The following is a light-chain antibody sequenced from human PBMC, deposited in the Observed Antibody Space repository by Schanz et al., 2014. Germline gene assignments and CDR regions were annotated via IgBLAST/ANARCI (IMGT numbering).Light chain of an antibody. J-gene: IGKJ3*01. CDR3: QQRRT. CDR2: ETS. V-gene: IGKV3-11*01. Sequence: EIVLTQSPATLSVSPGEGATLTCRASESVSGYLAWYQQKPGQAPRPRIYETSNRATGIPARFSGSGSGTDFTLTISRLEHEDFAVYYCQQRRTFGPGTKVGIK. CDR1: ESVSGY.